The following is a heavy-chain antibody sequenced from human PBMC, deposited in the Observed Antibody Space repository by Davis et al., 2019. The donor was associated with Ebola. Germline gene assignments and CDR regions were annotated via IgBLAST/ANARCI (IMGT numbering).Heavy chain of an antibody. D-gene: IGHD1-26*01. CDR1: GFTFSSYV. CDR3: TVGATRWYFDY. J-gene: IGHJ4*02. V-gene: IGHV3-30*14. CDR2: ISYDGSNK. Sequence: GGSLRLSCAASGFTFSSYVMNWVRQVPGKGLEWVAVISYDGSNKYYADSVKGRFTISRDNSKNTLYLQMNSLRAEDTAVYYCTVGATRWYFDYWGQGTLVTVSS.